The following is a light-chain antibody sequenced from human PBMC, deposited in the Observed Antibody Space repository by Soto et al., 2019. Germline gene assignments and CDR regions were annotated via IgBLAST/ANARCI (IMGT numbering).Light chain of an antibody. CDR3: HQYNNWPRGT. Sequence: EIVMTQSPVTLSVSPGERATLSCRASQSVGSKLVWYQQKPGQAPRLLINGASTRATGIPDRFCGSGSGTEFTLTISRLQSEDSAVYSCHQYNNWPRGTFGQGTRVEI. V-gene: IGKV3-15*01. J-gene: IGKJ1*01. CDR1: QSVGSK. CDR2: GAS.